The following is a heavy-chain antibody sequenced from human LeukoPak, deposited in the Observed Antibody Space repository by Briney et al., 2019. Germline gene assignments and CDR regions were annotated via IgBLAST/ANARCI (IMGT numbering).Heavy chain of an antibody. CDR1: GYTFTGYY. J-gene: IGHJ6*03. CDR3: ARDTYDSSGYQTYYYYMDV. Sequence: ASVRVSCKASGYTFTGYYMHWVRQAPGQGLEWMGWINPNSGGTNYAQKFQGRVTMTRDTSISTAYMELSRLRSDDTAVYYCARDTYDSSGYQTYYYYMDVWGKGTTVTVSS. V-gene: IGHV1-2*02. CDR2: INPNSGGT. D-gene: IGHD3-22*01.